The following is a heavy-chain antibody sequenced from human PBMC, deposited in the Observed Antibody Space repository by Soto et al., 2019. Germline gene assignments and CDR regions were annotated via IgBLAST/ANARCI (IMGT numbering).Heavy chain of an antibody. Sequence: ASVKVSCKASGYTFTGYYMHWVRQAPGQGLEWIGWINPNSGGTNYAQKFQGRVTMTRDTSISTAYMELSRLRSDDTAVYYCAIPIVVVPAAMTEDYGMDVWGQGTTVTVSS. V-gene: IGHV1-2*02. CDR1: GYTFTGYY. J-gene: IGHJ6*02. CDR3: AIPIVVVPAAMTEDYGMDV. CDR2: INPNSGGT. D-gene: IGHD2-2*01.